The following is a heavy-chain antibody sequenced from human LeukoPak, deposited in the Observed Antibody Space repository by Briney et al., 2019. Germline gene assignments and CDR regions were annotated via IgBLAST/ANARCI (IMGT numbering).Heavy chain of an antibody. V-gene: IGHV4-39*01. CDR3: QSRFLEWLLDY. CDR2: IYYGGYT. D-gene: IGHD3-3*01. CDR1: GFTFSIYA. Sequence: GSLRLSCAASGFTFSIYAMSWVRQPPGKGLEWIGSIYYGGYTYYNPSLKSRVTISVDTSKNQFSLKLSSVTAADTAIYYCQSRFLEWLLDYWGQGTLVTVSS. J-gene: IGHJ4*02.